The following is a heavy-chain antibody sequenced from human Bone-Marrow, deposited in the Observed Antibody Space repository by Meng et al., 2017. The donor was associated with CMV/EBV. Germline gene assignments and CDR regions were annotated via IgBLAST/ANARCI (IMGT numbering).Heavy chain of an antibody. J-gene: IGHJ4*02. CDR2: IRHDGTNK. CDR1: GFTFDNYG. CDR3: AKDLLLFGGANAYFDY. D-gene: IGHD3-16*01. Sequence: GESLKISCAASGFTFDNYGMHWVRQTPGKGLEWVAFIRHDGTNKYYGDSVKGRFTISRDNSKNTVYLQMNSPRPEETAIYYCAKDLLLFGGANAYFDYWGQGTLVTVSS. V-gene: IGHV3-30*02.